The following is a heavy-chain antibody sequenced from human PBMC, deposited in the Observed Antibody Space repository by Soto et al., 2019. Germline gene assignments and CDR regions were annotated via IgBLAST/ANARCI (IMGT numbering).Heavy chain of an antibody. D-gene: IGHD5-18*01. J-gene: IGHJ3*02. CDR1: GFTSGDYA. Sequence: EVQLVESGGGLVLPGRSLRLSCAASGFTSGDYAMHWVRQAPGTGLEWVSGISWSGGSIGYADSVKGRFTISRDDAKNSLFLQRNSLRAEDTALYCCAIAKYSFGHYDGFDIWGQGTMVTVSS. V-gene: IGHV3-9*02. CDR2: ISWSGGSI. CDR3: AIAKYSFGHYDGFDI.